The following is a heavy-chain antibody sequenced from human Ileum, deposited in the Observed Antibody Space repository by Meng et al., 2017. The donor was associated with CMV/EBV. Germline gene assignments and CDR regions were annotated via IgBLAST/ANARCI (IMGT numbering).Heavy chain of an antibody. CDR2: IYWNDEK. J-gene: IGHJ6*02. CDR1: GFSLSTSGVG. CDR3: GHSPLYDCWSGYPYDHHYDMDV. Sequence: SGPTLVKPTQTLTLTCTFSGFSLSTSGVGVGWIRQPPGKALEWLAVIYWNDEKRYSPALKSGLTITKDTTKNQVFLTMTSMDHVDTATYYCGHSPLYDCWSGYPYDHHYDMDVWGQGTTVTVSS. V-gene: IGHV2-5*01. D-gene: IGHD3-3*01.